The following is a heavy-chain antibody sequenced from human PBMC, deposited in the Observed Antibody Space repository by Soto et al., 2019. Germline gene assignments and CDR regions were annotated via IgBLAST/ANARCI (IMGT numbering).Heavy chain of an antibody. CDR1: GFTFTSAA. V-gene: IGHV1-58*01. J-gene: IGHJ6*02. Sequence: SVKVSCKASGFTFTSAAVQWGRQARGQRLEGIGWIVVGSGNTNYAQKFQERVTITRDMSTSTAYMELSSLRSEDTAVYYCAADSRFLAWTTNYYYYGMDVWGQGTTVTVSS. CDR3: AADSRFLAWTTNYYYYGMDV. CDR2: IVVGSGNT. D-gene: IGHD3-3*01.